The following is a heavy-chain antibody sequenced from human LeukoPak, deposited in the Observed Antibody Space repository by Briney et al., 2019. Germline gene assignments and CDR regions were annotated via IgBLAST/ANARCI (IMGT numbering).Heavy chain of an antibody. D-gene: IGHD5-24*01. CDR3: ARARGATIFQSAFDI. J-gene: IGHJ3*02. Sequence: SETLSLTCSVYGGSFSGYYWSWIRQPPGKGLERIGYIYNSGSTNYNSSLKSRVTISADTSKNQFSLKLSSVTAADTAVYYCARARGATIFQSAFDIWGQGTMVTVSS. V-gene: IGHV4-34*01. CDR1: GGSFSGYY. CDR2: IYNSGST.